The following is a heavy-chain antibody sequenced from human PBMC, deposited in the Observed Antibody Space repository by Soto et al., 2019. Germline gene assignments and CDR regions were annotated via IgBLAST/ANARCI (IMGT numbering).Heavy chain of an antibody. Sequence: GGSLRLSCAASGFTFSSYAMSWVRQAPGKGLEWVSAISGSGGSTYYADSVKGRFTISRDNSKNTLYLQMNSLRAEDTAVYYCAKAGAYGSGKMNWFDPWGQGTLVTVSS. CDR3: AKAGAYGSGKMNWFDP. D-gene: IGHD3-10*01. CDR2: ISGSGGST. V-gene: IGHV3-23*01. J-gene: IGHJ5*02. CDR1: GFTFSSYA.